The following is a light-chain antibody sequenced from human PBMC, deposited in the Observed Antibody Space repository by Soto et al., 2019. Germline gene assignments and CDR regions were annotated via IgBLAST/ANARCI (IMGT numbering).Light chain of an antibody. CDR1: SSDVGGYNY. J-gene: IGLJ2*01. CDR3: SSYTSSSTLV. V-gene: IGLV2-14*01. CDR2: DVS. Sequence: QSALTQPASVSGSPGQSITISCTGTSSDVGGYNYVSWYQQHPGKAPKLMIYDVSNRPSGVSNRFSGSKSGNTASLSISGIQAEDEADYYCSSYTSSSTLVFDGGTKLTVL.